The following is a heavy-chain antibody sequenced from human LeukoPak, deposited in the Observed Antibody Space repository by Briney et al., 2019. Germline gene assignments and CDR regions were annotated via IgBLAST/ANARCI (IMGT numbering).Heavy chain of an antibody. CDR2: IKQDGSEK. V-gene: IGHV3-7*01. J-gene: IGHJ4*02. D-gene: IGHD2-15*01. CDR3: ARDGSRAPSPPDY. CDR1: GFTFSSYR. Sequence: GGSLRLSCAASGFTFSSYRMSWVRQAPGKGLEWVANIKQDGSEKYYLDSVKGRFTMSRDNTKNSLYLQVNSLRAEDTAVYYCARDGSRAPSPPDYWGQGTLVTASS.